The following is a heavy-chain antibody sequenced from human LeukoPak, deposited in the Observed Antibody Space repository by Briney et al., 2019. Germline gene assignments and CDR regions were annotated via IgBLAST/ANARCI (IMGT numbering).Heavy chain of an antibody. Sequence: ASVKVSCKASGYTFTGYYMHWVRQAPGQGLEWMGWINPNSGGTNYAQKFQGRVTMTRDTSISTAYMELSRLRSDDTAVYYCAREAAAIVGASYNWFDPWGQGTLVTVSS. CDR2: INPNSGGT. CDR1: GYTFTGYY. CDR3: AREAAAIVGASYNWFDP. D-gene: IGHD1-26*01. V-gene: IGHV1-2*02. J-gene: IGHJ5*02.